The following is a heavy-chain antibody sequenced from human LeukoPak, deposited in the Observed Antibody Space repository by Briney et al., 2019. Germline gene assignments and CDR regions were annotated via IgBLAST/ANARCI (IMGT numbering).Heavy chain of an antibody. CDR1: GFTFSSYG. Sequence: GGSLRLSCAASGFTFSSYGMTWVRQAPGKGLEWVSAISGSGGITYYADSVKGRFTLSRDNSKNTLYLQMNSLRAEDTAVYYCAKDYYDILTGYPNWFDPWGQGTLVTVSS. J-gene: IGHJ5*02. V-gene: IGHV3-23*01. D-gene: IGHD3-9*01. CDR2: ISGSGGIT. CDR3: AKDYYDILTGYPNWFDP.